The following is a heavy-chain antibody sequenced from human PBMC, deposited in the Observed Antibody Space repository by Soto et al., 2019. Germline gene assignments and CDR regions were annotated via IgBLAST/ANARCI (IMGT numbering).Heavy chain of an antibody. CDR1: GGSISSSNW. D-gene: IGHD6-19*01. CDR3: ARDGIAVAGTYYYYYGMDV. CDR2: IYHSGST. Sequence: QVQLQESGPGLVKPSGTLSLTCAVSGGSISSSNWWSWVRQPPGKGLEWIGEIYHSGSTNYNPSLKSRVTTPVDKSKNQYSLKLSSVTAADTAVYYCARDGIAVAGTYYYYYGMDVWGQGTTVTVSS. J-gene: IGHJ6*02. V-gene: IGHV4-4*02.